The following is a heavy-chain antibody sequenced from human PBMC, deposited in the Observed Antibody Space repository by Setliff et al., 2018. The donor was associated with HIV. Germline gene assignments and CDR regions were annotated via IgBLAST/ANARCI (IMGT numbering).Heavy chain of an antibody. D-gene: IGHD3-10*01. V-gene: IGHV4-4*09. CDR1: GDSISSYS. CDR3: ARRIDDSGSFPDKNWFDT. Sequence: SETLSLTCTVSGDSISSYSWNWILQSPGGGLEWIGFIFSSGSTKYNPSLPSRVTMSIDTSKNQFSLRLTSVTAADTAVYYCARRIDDSGSFPDKNWFDTGGQGSLVTV. J-gene: IGHJ5*02. CDR2: IFSSGST.